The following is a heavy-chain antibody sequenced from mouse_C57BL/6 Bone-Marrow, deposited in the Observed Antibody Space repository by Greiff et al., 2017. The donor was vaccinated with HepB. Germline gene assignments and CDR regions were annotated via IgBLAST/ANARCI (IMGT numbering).Heavy chain of an antibody. D-gene: IGHD2-1*01. Sequence: EVQLQESGPGLVKPSQSLSLTCSVTGYSITSGYYWNWIRQFPGNKLEWMGYISYDGSNNYNPSLKNRISITRDTSKNQFFLKLNSVTTEDTATYYCASGNPYFDYWGQGTTLTVSS. J-gene: IGHJ2*01. CDR1: GYSITSGYY. CDR2: ISYDGSN. V-gene: IGHV3-6*01. CDR3: ASGNPYFDY.